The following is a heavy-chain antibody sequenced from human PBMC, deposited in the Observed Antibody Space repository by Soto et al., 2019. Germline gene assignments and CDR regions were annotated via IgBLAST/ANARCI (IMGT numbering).Heavy chain of an antibody. V-gene: IGHV1-18*01. D-gene: IGHD5-12*01. CDR3: ARKGYIGNFGLDV. Sequence: QFQLLQSGAEVKRPGASVKVSCKASGYTFIHYDVAWVRRAPGQGLQWMGMISISKGKTYYEQSLQGRVTMTTDTVTTTAYMEVRSLRSDDTAVYYCARKGYIGNFGLDVWGQGPTVTVSS. J-gene: IGHJ6*02. CDR1: GYTFIHYD. CDR2: ISISKGKT.